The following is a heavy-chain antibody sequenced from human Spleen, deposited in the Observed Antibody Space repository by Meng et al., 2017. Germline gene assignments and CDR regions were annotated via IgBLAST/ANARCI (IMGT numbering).Heavy chain of an antibody. CDR2: IFYTGST. CDR3: ARGPTTMTHDFDY. D-gene: IGHD4-17*01. J-gene: IGHJ4*02. CDR1: GGSISSSYYY. V-gene: IGHV4-39*07. Sequence: GSLRLSCTVSGGSISSSYYYWGWIRQPPGKALEWIGIIFYTGSTYYNPSLKSRVTISINTSKNQFSLKLDSVTAADSAVYYCARGPTTMTHDFDYWGQGTLVTVSS.